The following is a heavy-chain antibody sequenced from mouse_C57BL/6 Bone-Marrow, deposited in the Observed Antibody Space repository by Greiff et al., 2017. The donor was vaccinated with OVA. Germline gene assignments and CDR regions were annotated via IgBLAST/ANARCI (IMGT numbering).Heavy chain of an antibody. V-gene: IGHV1-50*01. Sequence: QVQLQQSGAELVKPGASVKLSCKASGYTFTSYWMQWVKQRPGQGLEWIGEIDPSDSYTNYNQKFKGKATLTVDTSSSTAYLQLSSLTSEDSAVYYCARFLYSNYFDYWGQGTTLTVSS. CDR1: GYTFTSYW. CDR2: IDPSDSYT. D-gene: IGHD2-5*01. J-gene: IGHJ2*01. CDR3: ARFLYSNYFDY.